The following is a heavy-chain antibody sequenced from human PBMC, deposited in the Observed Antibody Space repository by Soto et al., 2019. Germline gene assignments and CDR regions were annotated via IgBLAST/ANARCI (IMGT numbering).Heavy chain of an antibody. CDR1: GFTFSSYA. V-gene: IGHV3-23*01. CDR2: ISGSGGST. CDR3: AKADRYDYVWGSYRYPRSTYYFDY. J-gene: IGHJ4*02. Sequence: GGSLRLSCAASGFTFSSYAMSWVRQAPGKGLEWVSAISGSGGSTYYADSVKGRFTISRDNSKNTLYLQMNSLRAEDTAVYYCAKADRYDYVWGSYRYPRSTYYFDYWGQGTLVTVSS. D-gene: IGHD3-16*02.